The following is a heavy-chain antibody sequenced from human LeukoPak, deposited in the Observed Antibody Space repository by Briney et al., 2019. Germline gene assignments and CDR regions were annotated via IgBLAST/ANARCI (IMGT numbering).Heavy chain of an antibody. CDR3: ARADSSGWYTYYYGMDV. V-gene: IGHV3-33*01. Sequence: GRSLRLSCAASGFTFSSYGMHWVRQAPGKGLEWVAVIWYDGSNKYYADSVKGRFTISRDNSKNTLYLQMNSLRAEDTAVYYCARADSSGWYTYYYGMDVWGQGTTVTVSS. CDR1: GFTFSSYG. CDR2: IWYDGSNK. D-gene: IGHD6-19*01. J-gene: IGHJ6*02.